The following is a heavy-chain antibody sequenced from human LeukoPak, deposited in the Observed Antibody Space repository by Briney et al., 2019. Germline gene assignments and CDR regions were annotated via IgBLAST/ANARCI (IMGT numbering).Heavy chain of an antibody. D-gene: IGHD5-24*01. J-gene: IGHJ4*02. CDR3: ARDRYGDGFAHFDY. Sequence: ASVKVSCTASGYTFTSYAMHWVRQAPGQGLEWMGWITPSGGTNYPQKFQGRVAITRNTSITTAYMDLSRLTSDVTAVYYCARDRYGDGFAHFDYWGQGALVTVSS. CDR1: GYTFTSYA. V-gene: IGHV1-2*02. CDR2: ITPSGGT.